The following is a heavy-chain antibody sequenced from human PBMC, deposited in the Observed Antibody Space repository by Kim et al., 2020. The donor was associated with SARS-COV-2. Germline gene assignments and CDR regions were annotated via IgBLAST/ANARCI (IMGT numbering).Heavy chain of an antibody. CDR2: IKSRSDGGTG. CDR1: GIPFSNAW. V-gene: IGHV3-15*01. Sequence: GGSLRLSCAVSGIPFSNAWFNWVRQAPGKGLEWVGRIKSRSDGGTGDLAAPVKGRFAISRDDSKNMLYLVMNSLRTDDSGVYYCTTVSMRWGQGTLVTFS. CDR3: TTVSMR. D-gene: IGHD3-16*01. J-gene: IGHJ4*02.